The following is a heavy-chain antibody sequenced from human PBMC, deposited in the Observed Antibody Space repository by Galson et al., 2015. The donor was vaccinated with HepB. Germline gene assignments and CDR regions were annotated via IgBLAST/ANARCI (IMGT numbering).Heavy chain of an antibody. D-gene: IGHD3-10*01. CDR2: VDPSDSYS. J-gene: IGHJ6*02. CDR3: ARLRGNDAYLGVYGMDV. Sequence: QSGAEVKKPGESLRISCKGSGYSFTNYWISWVRQMPGKGLEWMGRVDPSDSYSDYSPSFQGHVSISVDKSISTAYLQWSILKASDTAIYYCARLRGNDAYLGVYGMDVWGLGTTVTVSS. CDR1: GYSFTNYW. V-gene: IGHV5-10-1*01.